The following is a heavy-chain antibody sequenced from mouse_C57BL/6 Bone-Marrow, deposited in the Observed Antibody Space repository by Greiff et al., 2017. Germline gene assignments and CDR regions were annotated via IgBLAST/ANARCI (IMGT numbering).Heavy chain of an antibody. Sequence: VQLKQSGPELVKPGASVKISCKASGYSFTGYYMNWVKQSPEKSLEWIGEINPSTGGTTYNQKFKAKATLTVDKSSSTAYMQLKSLTSEDSAVYYCAREGYFDYWGQGTTLTVSS. J-gene: IGHJ2*01. V-gene: IGHV1-42*01. CDR2: INPSTGGT. CDR1: GYSFTGYY. CDR3: AREGYFDY.